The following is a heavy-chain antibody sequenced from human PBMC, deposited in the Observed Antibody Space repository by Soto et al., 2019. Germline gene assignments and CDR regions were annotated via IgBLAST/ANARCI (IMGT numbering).Heavy chain of an antibody. CDR1: GGSIGSYY. V-gene: IGHV4-59*01. D-gene: IGHD3-10*01. Sequence: KLSETLSLTCTVPGGSIGSYYWSWIRQPPGKGLEWIGYIYYSGSTNYNPSLKSRVTISVDTSKNQFSLKLSSVTAADTAVYYCERVWGGAFDIWGQGTMVTVSS. CDR3: ERVWGGAFDI. CDR2: IYYSGST. J-gene: IGHJ3*02.